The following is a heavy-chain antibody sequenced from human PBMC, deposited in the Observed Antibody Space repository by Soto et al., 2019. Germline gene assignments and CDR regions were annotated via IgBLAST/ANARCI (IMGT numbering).Heavy chain of an antibody. Sequence: EVQLVESGGGLVKPGGSLRLSCAASGFTFSNAWMNWVRQAPGKGLEWVGRIKSKTDGGTTDYAAPVKGRFTISRDDSKNTLYLQMNSLKTEDTAVYCCTSCLTYYYGSGSFYYFDYWGQGTLVTVSS. CDR3: TSCLTYYYGSGSFYYFDY. CDR1: GFTFSNAW. V-gene: IGHV3-15*07. D-gene: IGHD3-10*01. CDR2: IKSKTDGGTT. J-gene: IGHJ4*02.